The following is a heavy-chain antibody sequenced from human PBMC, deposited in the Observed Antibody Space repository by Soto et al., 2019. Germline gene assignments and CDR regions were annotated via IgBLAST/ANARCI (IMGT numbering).Heavy chain of an antibody. CDR2: ISSTSTNI. Sequence: GGSLRLSCAASGFTFSRYIVHWVRQAPGQGLEWIATISSTSTNIYYADSVKGRITISRDNPKNSLSLQMDSLRREDTAVYYCTRGIASSSLVTFDVWGQGTMVTVSS. J-gene: IGHJ3*01. D-gene: IGHD2-21*01. V-gene: IGHV3-21*01. CDR3: TRGIASSSLVTFDV. CDR1: GFTFSRYI.